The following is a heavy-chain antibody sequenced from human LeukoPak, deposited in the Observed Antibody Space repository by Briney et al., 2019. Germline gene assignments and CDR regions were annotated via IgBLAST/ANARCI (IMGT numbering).Heavy chain of an antibody. V-gene: IGHV1-18*01. J-gene: IGHJ3*02. D-gene: IGHD6-19*01. Sequence: ASVKVSCKASGYTFTSYGISWVRQAPGQGLEWMGWISAYNGNTNYAQKLQGRVTMTTDTPTSTAYMELRSLRSDDTAVYYCARDVEEQWLSPLEGNAFDIWGQGTMVTVSS. CDR2: ISAYNGNT. CDR3: ARDVEEQWLSPLEGNAFDI. CDR1: GYTFTSYG.